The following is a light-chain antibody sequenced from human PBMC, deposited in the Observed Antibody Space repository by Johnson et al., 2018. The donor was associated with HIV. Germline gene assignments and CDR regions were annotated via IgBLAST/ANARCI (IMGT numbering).Light chain of an antibody. CDR1: SSNIGKNY. V-gene: IGLV1-51*01. Sequence: QSALTQPPSVSAAPGQKVTISCSGSSSNIGKNYVSWYQQLPGTAPKLLIYDNNKRPSGIPDRFSGSKSGTSATLGITGLQTGDEADYFCGTWDSSLSAGVFGIGNKVTVL. CDR2: DNN. CDR3: GTWDSSLSAGV. J-gene: IGLJ1*01.